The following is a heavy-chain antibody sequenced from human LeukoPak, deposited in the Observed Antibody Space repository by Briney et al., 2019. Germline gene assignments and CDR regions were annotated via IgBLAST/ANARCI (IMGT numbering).Heavy chain of an antibody. J-gene: IGHJ5*02. Sequence: GASVKVSCKASGYTFTSYYIHWVRQAHGRGREGMGMIYPGGDSTTYAQKLQGRVTMTRDTSTSTVYMDLSSLRSEDTAVYYCARSYNMHDWSDPWGQGTLVTVSS. V-gene: IGHV1-46*01. CDR3: ARSYNMHDWSDP. CDR1: GYTFTSYY. CDR2: IYPGGDST. D-gene: IGHD3-10*01.